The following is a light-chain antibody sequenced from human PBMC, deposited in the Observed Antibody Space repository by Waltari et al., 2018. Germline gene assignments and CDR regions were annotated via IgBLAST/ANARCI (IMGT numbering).Light chain of an antibody. Sequence: QSALTQPRSVSGSPGQSVTISCTGTSSDVGNYNYVSWYQQHPGKVPKVIIYDVYKRPSGVPDRFSGSKSGNTASLTISGLQAEDGADYYCCSYADTSTYVFGTGTQVLVL. CDR2: DVY. CDR1: SSDVGNYNY. CDR3: CSYADTSTYV. V-gene: IGLV2-11*01. J-gene: IGLJ1*01.